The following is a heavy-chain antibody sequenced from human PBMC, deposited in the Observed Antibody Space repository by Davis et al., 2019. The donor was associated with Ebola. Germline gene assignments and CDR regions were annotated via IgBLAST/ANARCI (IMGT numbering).Heavy chain of an antibody. CDR1: GFSFDDYA. J-gene: IGHJ4*02. CDR3: AKFRMQSWYPLDH. V-gene: IGHV3-23*01. Sequence: GESLKISCAASGFSFDDYAMHWVRQAPGKGLESVSGITAGSGHTYYAYSVKGRFTISRDISKNTLYLQMKSLRAEDTAVYYCAKFRMQSWYPLDHWGQGTLVTVSS. CDR2: ITAGSGHT. D-gene: IGHD6-13*01.